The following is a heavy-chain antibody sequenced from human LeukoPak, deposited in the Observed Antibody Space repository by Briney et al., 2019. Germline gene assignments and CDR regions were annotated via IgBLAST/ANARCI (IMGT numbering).Heavy chain of an antibody. Sequence: PGGSLRLSWAASGFTFSSYAMSWGGQAQGKGLEWVSAISGSGGSTYYSDSVKGRFTISRDNSKNTLYLQMNSLRAEDTAVYYCAKDGNFWSGYSFYYYYYMDVWGKGTTVTVSS. J-gene: IGHJ6*03. CDR2: ISGSGGST. D-gene: IGHD3-3*01. CDR3: AKDGNFWSGYSFYYYYYMDV. V-gene: IGHV3-23*01. CDR1: GFTFSSYA.